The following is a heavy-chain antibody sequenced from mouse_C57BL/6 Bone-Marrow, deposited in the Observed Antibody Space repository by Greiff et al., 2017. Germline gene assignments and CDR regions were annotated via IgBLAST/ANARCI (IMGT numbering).Heavy chain of an antibody. CDR2: IYWDDDK. J-gene: IGHJ3*01. CDR3: ARVYDGYYVSLAY. CDR1: GFSLSTSGMG. D-gene: IGHD2-3*01. V-gene: IGHV8-12*01. Sequence: QVQLKESGPGILQSSQTLSLTCSFSGFSLSTSGMGVSWIRQPSGKGLEWLAHIYWDDDKRFNPSLKSRLTISKDTSRNQVFLKITSVDTADTATYYCARVYDGYYVSLAYWGQGTLVTVSA.